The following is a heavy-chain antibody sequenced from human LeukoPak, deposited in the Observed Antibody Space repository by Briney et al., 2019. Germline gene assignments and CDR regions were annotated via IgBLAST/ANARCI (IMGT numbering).Heavy chain of an antibody. D-gene: IGHD1-7*01. V-gene: IGHV3-21*01. J-gene: IGHJ4*02. Sequence: GSLRLSSPASGFTFSSYSMNWDGQAPGKGLEWVSSISSSSSYIYYADPAKGGFTISRDNTKNSLYLQMNSLRAEETAVYYCARVLGGTLDEGGFDYWGQGTLVTVSS. CDR3: ARVLGGTLDEGGFDY. CDR1: GFTFSSYS. CDR2: ISSSSSYI.